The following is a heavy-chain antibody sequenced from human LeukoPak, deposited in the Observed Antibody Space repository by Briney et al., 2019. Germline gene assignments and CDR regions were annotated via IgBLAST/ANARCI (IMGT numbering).Heavy chain of an antibody. CDR2: VSGSGGTT. Sequence: GVSLRLSGAASGFTFSSCAMSWGPQAPGKGLEWVAAVSGSGGTTYYAASVTGRFTISRDNSQNTLWLQMNSLRAEDTAVYYCAKSSSGWYNWLDPWGQGTLVTVSS. V-gene: IGHV3-23*01. CDR1: GFTFSSCA. CDR3: AKSSSGWYNWLDP. J-gene: IGHJ5*02. D-gene: IGHD6-19*01.